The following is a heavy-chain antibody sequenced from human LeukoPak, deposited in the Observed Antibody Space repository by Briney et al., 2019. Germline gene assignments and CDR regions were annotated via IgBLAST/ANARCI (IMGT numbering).Heavy chain of an antibody. CDR1: GFTFSDYY. Sequence: TGGSLRLSCAASGFTFSDYYMSWIRQAPGKGLEWVSYISSSASTIYYADSVRGRFTISRDNAKNSLYLQVDSLRAEDTAVYYCARTYYDFWSAYPDYWGQGTLVTVSS. D-gene: IGHD3-3*01. J-gene: IGHJ4*02. CDR3: ARTYYDFWSAYPDY. V-gene: IGHV3-11*04. CDR2: ISSSASTI.